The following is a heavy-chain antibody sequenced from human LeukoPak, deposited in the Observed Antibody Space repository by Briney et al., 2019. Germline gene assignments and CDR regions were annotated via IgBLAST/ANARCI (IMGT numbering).Heavy chain of an antibody. CDR1: GFTFSSYS. CDR2: ISSSSSYI. CDR3: VSDSSSWYADAFDI. D-gene: IGHD6-13*01. V-gene: IGHV3-21*01. Sequence: KPGGSLRLSCAASGFTFSSYSMNWVRQAPGKGLEWVSSISSSSSYIYYADSVKGRFTISRDNAKNSLYLQMNSLRAEDTAVYYCVSDSSSWYADAFDIWGQGTMVTVSS. J-gene: IGHJ3*02.